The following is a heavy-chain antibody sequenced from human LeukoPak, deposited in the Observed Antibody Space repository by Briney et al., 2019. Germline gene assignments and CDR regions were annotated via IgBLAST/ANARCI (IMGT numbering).Heavy chain of an antibody. Sequence: ASVKASCKASGYTFTSYGISWVRQAPGQGLEWMGWISAYNGNTNYAQKLQGRVTMTTDTSTSTAYMELRSLRSDDTAVYYCARGTPSYYDFWSGYYSHSYYYYMDVWGKGTTVTVSS. V-gene: IGHV1-18*01. CDR3: ARGTPSYYDFWSGYYSHSYYYYMDV. CDR2: ISAYNGNT. D-gene: IGHD3-3*01. CDR1: GYTFTSYG. J-gene: IGHJ6*03.